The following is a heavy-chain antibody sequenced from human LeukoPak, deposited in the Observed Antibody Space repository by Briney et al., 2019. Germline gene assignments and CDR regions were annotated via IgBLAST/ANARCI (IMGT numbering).Heavy chain of an antibody. CDR1: GYTFTGYY. CDR3: ARVGSSYGIFDY. J-gene: IGHJ4*02. CDR2: INPNSGGT. Sequence: ASVKVSCKASGYTFTGYYMHWVRQAPGQGLEWMGRINPNSGGTNYAQKFQGRVTMTRDTSISTAYMELSRLRSDDTAVYYCARVGSSYGIFDYWGQGTLVTVSS. D-gene: IGHD5-18*01. V-gene: IGHV1-2*06.